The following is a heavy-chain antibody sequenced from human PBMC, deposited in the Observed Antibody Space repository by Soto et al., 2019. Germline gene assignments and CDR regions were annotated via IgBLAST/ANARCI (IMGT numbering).Heavy chain of an antibody. CDR3: VRDRPLYFDASTGSYYYYAMDV. CDR1: GYTFKSYG. CDR2: ISVYNGKI. Sequence: AQLEQSGDEVKRPGASVKISCKASGYTFKSYGISWVRQAPGQGLEWMAWISVYNGKIKYGETLQGSVSMTTDTSTSTAYMELRSLTSDDTAIYYCVRDRPLYFDASTGSYYYYAMDVWGQGTAVIVS. D-gene: IGHD3-9*01. J-gene: IGHJ6*02. V-gene: IGHV1-18*04.